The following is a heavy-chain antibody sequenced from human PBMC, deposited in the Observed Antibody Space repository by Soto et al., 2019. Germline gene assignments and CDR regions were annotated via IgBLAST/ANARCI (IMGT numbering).Heavy chain of an antibody. Sequence: QLLGSGGGLVQPGGSLRLSCEASGFTFNIYAMTWVRQAPGKGLEWVSNIGSTGTTTYYADSVKGRFAISRDNSKSTLYRQMNSLRADDTYVYYCATVARYDDFNVLGQGTMVTVSS. CDR2: IGSTGTTT. V-gene: IGHV3-23*01. J-gene: IGHJ3*01. D-gene: IGHD3-9*01. CDR1: GFTFNIYA. CDR3: ATVARYDDFNV.